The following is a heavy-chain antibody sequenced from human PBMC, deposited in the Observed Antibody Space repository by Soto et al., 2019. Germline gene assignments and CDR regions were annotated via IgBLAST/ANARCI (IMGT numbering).Heavy chain of an antibody. CDR1: GFTFSSYA. CDR2: ISGSGGST. Sequence: EVQLLESGGGLVQPGGSLRLSCAASGFTFSSYAMSWVRQAPGKGLEWVSAISGSGGSTFYADSVKGRFTLSRDNSKNTLYLQMNSLRAEDTAVYYCANDRGQRHDYWGQGTLVTVSS. D-gene: IGHD3-10*01. V-gene: IGHV3-23*01. J-gene: IGHJ4*02. CDR3: ANDRGQRHDY.